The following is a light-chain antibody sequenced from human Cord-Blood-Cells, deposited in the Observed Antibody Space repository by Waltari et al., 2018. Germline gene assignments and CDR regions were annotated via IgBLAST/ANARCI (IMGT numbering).Light chain of an antibody. CDR3: ETWDSNSYV. V-gene: IGLV4-60*03. CDR1: SGHSSYI. CDR2: LEGSGSY. J-gene: IGLJ1*01. Sequence: QPVLTQSSSASASLGSSVKLTCTLSSGHSSYIIAWHQQQPGKAPRYLMKLEGSGSYNKGSGVPALFSGSSSGADRYLTISNLQSEDEADYYCETWDSNSYVFGTGTKVTVL.